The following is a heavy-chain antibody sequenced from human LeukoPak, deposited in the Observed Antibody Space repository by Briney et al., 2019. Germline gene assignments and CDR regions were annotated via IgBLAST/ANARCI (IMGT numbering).Heavy chain of an antibody. CDR3: ARDLNEQDYYDSSGYYGH. Sequence: HPGGSLRLSCVASGFTFGDHNMNWVRQVPGKGLESISYISSSGNTIYYADSVKGRFTISRDNAKNSLYLQMNSLRAEDTAVYYCARDLNEQDYYDSSGYYGHWGQGTLVTVSS. D-gene: IGHD3-22*01. V-gene: IGHV3-48*04. CDR2: ISSSGNTI. CDR1: GFTFGDHN. J-gene: IGHJ4*02.